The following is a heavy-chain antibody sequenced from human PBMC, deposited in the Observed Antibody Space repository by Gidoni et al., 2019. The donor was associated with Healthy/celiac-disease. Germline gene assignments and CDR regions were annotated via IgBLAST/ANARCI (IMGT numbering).Heavy chain of an antibody. Sequence: QITLKESGPTLVKPTQTLTLTCTFSGFSLSTSGVGVGWIRQPPGKALEWLALIYWDDDKRYSPSLKSRLTITKDTSKNQVVLTMTNMDPVDTATYYCAHTPNQQRRGPQDAFDIWGQGTMVTVSS. CDR3: AHTPNQQRRGPQDAFDI. D-gene: IGHD6-13*01. J-gene: IGHJ3*02. V-gene: IGHV2-5*02. CDR2: IYWDDDK. CDR1: GFSLSTSGVG.